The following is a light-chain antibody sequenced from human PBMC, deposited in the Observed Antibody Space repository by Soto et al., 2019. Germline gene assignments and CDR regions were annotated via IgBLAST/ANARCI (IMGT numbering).Light chain of an antibody. CDR3: TSYTSDNPRFYV. Sequence: QSVLTQPASVSGSPGQSITISCTGTRSDVGHYDYVSWYQHHPGKAPKLIIYDVSSRPSGISNRFSGSKSGNTASLVISGLQTEDEADYYCTSYTSDNPRFYVFGPGTKVTV. J-gene: IGLJ1*01. V-gene: IGLV2-14*03. CDR1: RSDVGHYDY. CDR2: DVS.